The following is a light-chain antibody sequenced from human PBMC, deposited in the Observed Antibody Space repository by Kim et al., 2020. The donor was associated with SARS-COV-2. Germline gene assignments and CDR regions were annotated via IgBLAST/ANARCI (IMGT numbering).Light chain of an antibody. CDR2: GAS. Sequence: EIVMTQSPATLSVSPGERATLSCRASQSVSSNFAWYQQKTGQAPRLLIYGASTRATGIPARFSGSGSGTEFTLTISSLQSEDFAVYYWQQVNNWPPYIWGQETKLE. CDR1: QSVSSN. CDR3: QQVNNWPPYI. J-gene: IGKJ2*01. V-gene: IGKV3-15*01.